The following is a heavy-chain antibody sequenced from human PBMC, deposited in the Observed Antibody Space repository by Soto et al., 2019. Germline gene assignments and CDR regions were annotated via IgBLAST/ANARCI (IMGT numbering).Heavy chain of an antibody. V-gene: IGHV3-30*18. Sequence: QVQLVESGGGVVQPGRSLRLSCAASGFTFSSYGMHWVRQAPGKGLEWVAVISYDGSNKYYADSVKGRFTISRDNSKNPLYLQMNSLRAEDTAVYYCAKWMGHMSYFDYWGQGTLVTVSS. CDR2: ISYDGSNK. D-gene: IGHD1-26*01. CDR3: AKWMGHMSYFDY. J-gene: IGHJ4*02. CDR1: GFTFSSYG.